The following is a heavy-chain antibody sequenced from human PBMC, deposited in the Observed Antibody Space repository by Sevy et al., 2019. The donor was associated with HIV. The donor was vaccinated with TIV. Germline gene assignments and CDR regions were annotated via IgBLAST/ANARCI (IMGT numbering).Heavy chain of an antibody. CDR3: AKDKSAAIRGPHNEVRYYYYGMDV. CDR2: ISGSGGST. J-gene: IGHJ6*02. V-gene: IGHV3-23*01. D-gene: IGHD2-2*01. CDR1: GFTFSSYA. Sequence: GGSLRLSCAASGFTFSSYAMSWVRQAPGKGLEWVSAISGSGGSTYYANSVKGRFTISRDNSKNTLYLQMNSLRAEDTAVDYCAKDKSAAIRGPHNEVRYYYYGMDVWGQVTTVTVSS.